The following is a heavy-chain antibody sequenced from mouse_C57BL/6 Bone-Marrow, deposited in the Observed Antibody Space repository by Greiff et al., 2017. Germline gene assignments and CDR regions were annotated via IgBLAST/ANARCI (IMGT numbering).Heavy chain of an antibody. J-gene: IGHJ1*03. D-gene: IGHD1-1*01. CDR3: AMGDGSSYWYFDV. CDR1: GYTFTSYW. CDR2: IHPSDSDT. Sequence: QVQLQQPGAELVKPGASVKVSCKASGYTFTSYWMHWVKQRPGQGLEWIGRIHPSDSDTNYNQKFKGKATLTVGKSSSTAYMQLSSLTSEDSAVYYCAMGDGSSYWYFDVWGTGTTVTVSS. V-gene: IGHV1-74*01.